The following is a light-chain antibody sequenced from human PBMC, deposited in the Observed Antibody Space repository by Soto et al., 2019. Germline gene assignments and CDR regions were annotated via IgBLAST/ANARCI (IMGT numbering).Light chain of an antibody. Sequence: QSVLTQPASVSGSPGQSITISCTCTSNDIGAYNYVSWYQQHPGKAPKLLIYDVTNRPSGISDRFSGSKSGRTASLTISGLQPEDEADYYCSSYTSIIAVVFGGGTKLTVL. CDR2: DVT. CDR1: SNDIGAYNY. CDR3: SSYTSIIAVV. J-gene: IGLJ2*01. V-gene: IGLV2-14*03.